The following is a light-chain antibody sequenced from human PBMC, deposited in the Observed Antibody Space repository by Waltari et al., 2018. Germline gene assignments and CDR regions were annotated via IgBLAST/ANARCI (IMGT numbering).Light chain of an antibody. CDR1: QSVSSSY. CDR2: GAS. V-gene: IGKV3-20*01. Sequence: EIVLTQSPGTLSLSPGERATLSCRASQSVSSSYLAWYQQKTGQAPRLLIYGASSRAPGIPDRFSGSGAGKAFTLTISRLEPEDFAVYYCQQYGSSPFGQGTKLEIK. J-gene: IGKJ2*01. CDR3: QQYGSSP.